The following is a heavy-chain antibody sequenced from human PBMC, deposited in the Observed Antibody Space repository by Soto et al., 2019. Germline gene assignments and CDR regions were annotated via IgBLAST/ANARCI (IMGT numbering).Heavy chain of an antibody. CDR2: IYYSGGT. CDR3: ASGVATIWEYLQH. V-gene: IGHV4-31*03. J-gene: IGHJ1*01. D-gene: IGHD5-12*01. CDR1: GGFISSGGSY. Sequence: QVQLQESGPGLVKPSQTLSLTCTVSGGFISSGGSYWSWIRQHPGKGLEWIGYIYYSGGTYYNPSLKSRLTISVDTSNNQFSLKLSSVTAADTAVYYCASGVATIWEYLQHWGQGTLVTVSS.